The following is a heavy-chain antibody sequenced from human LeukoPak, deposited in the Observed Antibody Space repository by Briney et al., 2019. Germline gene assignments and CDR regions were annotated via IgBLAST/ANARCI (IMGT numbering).Heavy chain of an antibody. Sequence: TGGSLRLSCAASGFTVSSNYMSWVRQAPGKGLEWVSGISGSGGSTYYADSLQGRFTISRDISKSTLYLQMNSLRAEDTAIYYCAKDYGSALYYFDYWGQGTLVTVSS. CDR1: GFTVSSNY. CDR2: ISGSGGST. CDR3: AKDYGSALYYFDY. J-gene: IGHJ4*02. D-gene: IGHD6-19*01. V-gene: IGHV3-23*01.